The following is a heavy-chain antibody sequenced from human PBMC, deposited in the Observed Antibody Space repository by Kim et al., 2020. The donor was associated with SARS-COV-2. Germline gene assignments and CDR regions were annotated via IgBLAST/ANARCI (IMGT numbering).Heavy chain of an antibody. V-gene: IGHV4-59*01. Sequence: THYTPSLKSRVPISVDTPKNQFSLKLTAVTAADTAVYYCARADQWRAFDIWGQGTLVTVSS. CDR2: T. J-gene: IGHJ3*02. D-gene: IGHD6-19*01. CDR3: ARADQWRAFDI.